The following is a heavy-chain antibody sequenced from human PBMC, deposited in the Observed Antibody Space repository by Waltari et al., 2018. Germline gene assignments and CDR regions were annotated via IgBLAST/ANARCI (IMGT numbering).Heavy chain of an antibody. Sequence: QVQLVESGGGLVKHGGSLRTSCAASGSALSNNYMRRHSQAPGKGLEWDSYISSSGSTIYYADSVKGRFTISRDNAKNSLYLKMNSLRAEDTAVYYCARPEYKGEDFQHWGQGTLVTVSS. J-gene: IGHJ1*01. CDR1: GSALSNNY. V-gene: IGHV3-11*04. CDR3: ARPEYKGEDFQH. D-gene: IGHD3-16*01. CDR2: ISSSGSTI.